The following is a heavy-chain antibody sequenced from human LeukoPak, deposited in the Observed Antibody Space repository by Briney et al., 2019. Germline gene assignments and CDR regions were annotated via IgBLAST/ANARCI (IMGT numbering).Heavy chain of an antibody. Sequence: ASVKVSCKASGGTFSSYAISWVRQAPGQGLEWMGGIIPIFGTANYAQKLQGRVTMTTDTSTSTAYMELRSLRSDDTAVYYCAREGGDYGSGSYSFDYWGQGTLVTVSS. V-gene: IGHV1-69*05. CDR1: GGTFSSYA. CDR3: AREGGDYGSGSYSFDY. J-gene: IGHJ4*02. D-gene: IGHD3-10*01. CDR2: IIPIFGTA.